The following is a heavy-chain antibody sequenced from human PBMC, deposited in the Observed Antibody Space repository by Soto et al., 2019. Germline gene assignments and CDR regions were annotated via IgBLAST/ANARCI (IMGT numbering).Heavy chain of an antibody. CDR3: ARGWGCSSGSCYFTS. Sequence: EVQLVESGGGLVQPGGSLTLSCAASGFTFGSYSMNWVRQAPGKGLEWVSYISSTSSAIWYADSLKGRFIISRDNAENSLYLQMHSLRAEDTAVYFCARGWGCSSGSCYFTSWGQGTLVTVSS. CDR1: GFTFGSYS. D-gene: IGHD2-15*01. J-gene: IGHJ5*02. V-gene: IGHV3-48*04. CDR2: ISSTSSAI.